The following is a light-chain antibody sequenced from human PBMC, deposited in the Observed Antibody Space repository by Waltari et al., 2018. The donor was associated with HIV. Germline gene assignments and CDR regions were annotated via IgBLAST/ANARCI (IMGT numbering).Light chain of an antibody. V-gene: IGLV1-40*01. CDR2: GNR. CDR1: GSNIGAGYD. J-gene: IGLJ3*02. Sequence: QPVLTQPPSVSGAPGLGVTVSCTGSGSNIGAGYDVHWYQQLPGTAPKLLIYGNRNRPSGVPDRFSASKSGTSASLAITGLQPEDEADYYCQSYDSSLSAWVFGGGTKLTVL. CDR3: QSYDSSLSAWV.